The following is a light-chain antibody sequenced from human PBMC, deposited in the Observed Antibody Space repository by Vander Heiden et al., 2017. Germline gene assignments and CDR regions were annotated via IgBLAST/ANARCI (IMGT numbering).Light chain of an antibody. V-gene: IGKV1-6*01. Sequence: AVQMTQSPSSLSASVGDRVTITCRASQGIRNDLGWYQQKPGQAPKVLIYGASTLHSGVPSRFSGSGSGTDFVLTISGLHPEDSATYFCLQDDSYPPTFGQGTKVEIK. J-gene: IGKJ1*01. CDR2: GAS. CDR1: QGIRND. CDR3: LQDDSYPPT.